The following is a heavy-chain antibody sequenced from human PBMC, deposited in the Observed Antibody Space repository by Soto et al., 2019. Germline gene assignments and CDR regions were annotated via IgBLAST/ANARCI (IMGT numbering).Heavy chain of an antibody. V-gene: IGHV3-21*01. D-gene: IGHD3-3*01. CDR3: ARVDVQSGYYTPDAFDI. Sequence: SLRLSCAASGFTFSSYSMNWVRQAPGKGLEWASSISSSSSYIYYADSVKGRFTISRDNAKNSLYLQMNSLRAEDTAVYYCARVDVQSGYYTPDAFDIWGQGTMVTVSS. CDR1: GFTFSSYS. CDR2: ISSSSSYI. J-gene: IGHJ3*02.